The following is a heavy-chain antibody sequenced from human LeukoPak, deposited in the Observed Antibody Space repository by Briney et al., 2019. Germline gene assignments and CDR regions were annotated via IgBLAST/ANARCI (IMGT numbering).Heavy chain of an antibody. J-gene: IGHJ3*02. V-gene: IGHV1-18*01. CDR2: ISAYNGNT. CDR1: GYTFTSYG. D-gene: IGHD3-10*01. CDR3: ARVGGAYGSGSYAFDI. Sequence: ASVNVSCKASGYTFTSYGISWVRQAPGQGLEWMGWISAYNGNTNYAQKLQGRVTMTTDTSTSTAYMELRSLRSDDTAVYYCARVGGAYGSGSYAFDIWGQGTMVTVSS.